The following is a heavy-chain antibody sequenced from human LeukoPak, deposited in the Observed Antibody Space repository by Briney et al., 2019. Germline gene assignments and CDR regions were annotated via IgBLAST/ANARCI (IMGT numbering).Heavy chain of an antibody. CDR3: ARGRRLRGVTSRPIYYYYYMDV. V-gene: IGHV1-8*03. D-gene: IGHD3-10*01. Sequence: ASVKLSCKASGYTFNTFEINWVRQATGQGPEWMGWVNPYNDKTVYAPKFQGRVSISSNNSINTVYMEFSGLKSDDTAVYFCARGRRLRGVTSRPIYYYYYMDVWGGGTTVTVSS. CDR1: GYTFNTFE. J-gene: IGHJ6*03. CDR2: VNPYNDKT.